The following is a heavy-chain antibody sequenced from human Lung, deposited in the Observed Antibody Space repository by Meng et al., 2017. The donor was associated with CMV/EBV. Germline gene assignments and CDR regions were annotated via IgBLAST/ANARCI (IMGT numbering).Heavy chain of an antibody. Sequence: GESLKISWEASGFSFSIYVMHWVRPAPGKGLEWVALISNDGSNEYYADSVEGRFTISRDNSKNTLYLQMNSLRTEDTAVYHCATVISSYSSTWEYTLDYAYYGKDDWGQGXTVTVSS. CDR1: GFSFSIYV. J-gene: IGHJ6*02. D-gene: IGHD6-13*01. CDR3: ATVISSYSSTWEYTLDYAYYGKDD. CDR2: ISNDGSNE. V-gene: IGHV3-30-3*01.